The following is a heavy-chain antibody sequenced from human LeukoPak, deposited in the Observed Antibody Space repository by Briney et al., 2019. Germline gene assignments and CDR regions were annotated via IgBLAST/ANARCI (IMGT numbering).Heavy chain of an antibody. CDR1: GGAISDYF. Sequence: PSETLSLTCTVSGGAISDYFWSWIRQPPGKGLEWIGYIYYTGSTNYNPSLKSRVTISVDTSKNQFSLKLTSVTAADTAVYYCATYCKRAFYLFDPWGQGTLVSVSS. CDR3: ATYCKRAFYLFDP. J-gene: IGHJ5*02. CDR2: IYYTGST. V-gene: IGHV4-59*12. D-gene: IGHD3-3*02.